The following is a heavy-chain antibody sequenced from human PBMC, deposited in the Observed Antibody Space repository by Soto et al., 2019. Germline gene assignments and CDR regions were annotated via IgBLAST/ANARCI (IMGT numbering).Heavy chain of an antibody. D-gene: IGHD1-20*01. V-gene: IGHV3-21*01. CDR3: TREDSIIIPAGEDF. CDR1: GFTFTNYG. Sequence: EVQLLESGGGLVRPGGSLTLSCAVSGFTFTNYGINWVRQAPGKGLEWVSSVSKSDYTYYSESVKGRFTIPRDNARNSVSLQMDIRRAVDTAVYYCTREDSIIIPAGEDFWGQGTLVTVSS. J-gene: IGHJ4*02. CDR2: VSKSDYT.